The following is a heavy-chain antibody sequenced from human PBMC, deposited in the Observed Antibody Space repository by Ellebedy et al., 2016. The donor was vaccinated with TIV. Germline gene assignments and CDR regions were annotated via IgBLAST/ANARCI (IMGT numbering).Heavy chain of an antibody. V-gene: IGHV3-11*04. Sequence: GGSLRLXCAASGFSFSDSYMSWIRQAPGKGLEWVSYISSGGTTIHYADSVKGRFTISRDNAKNSLYLQMNSLRAEDTAVYYCARDKIVGATYFDYWGQGTLVTVSS. CDR1: GFSFSDSY. D-gene: IGHD1-26*01. CDR2: ISSGGTTI. CDR3: ARDKIVGATYFDY. J-gene: IGHJ4*02.